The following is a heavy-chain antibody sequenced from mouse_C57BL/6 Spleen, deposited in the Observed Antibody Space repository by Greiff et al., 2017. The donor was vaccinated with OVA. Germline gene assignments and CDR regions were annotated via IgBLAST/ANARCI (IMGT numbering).Heavy chain of an antibody. Sequence: VQLQQSGAELARPGASVKMSCKASGYTFTSYTMHWVKQRPGQGLEWIGYINPSSGYTKYNQKFKDKATLTADKSSSTAYMQLSSLTSEDSAVYYCASSNSWFAYWGQGTLVTVSA. V-gene: IGHV1-4*01. D-gene: IGHD2-5*01. CDR3: ASSNSWFAY. J-gene: IGHJ3*01. CDR2: INPSSGYT. CDR1: GYTFTSYT.